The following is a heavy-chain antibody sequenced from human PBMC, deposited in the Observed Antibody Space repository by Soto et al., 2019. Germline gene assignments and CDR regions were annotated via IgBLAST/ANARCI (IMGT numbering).Heavy chain of an antibody. Sequence: GGSLRLSCAGSGFTFINTGMSWVRQAPGQGLEWVSAITGNGDTTYYADSVKGRFTISRDNSKSTLYLQMNSLRAEDTAVYYCAKIDGYFDYWGQGTLVTVSS. CDR3: AKIDGYFDY. CDR1: GFTFINTG. D-gene: IGHD3-22*01. V-gene: IGHV3-23*01. CDR2: ITGNGDTT. J-gene: IGHJ4*02.